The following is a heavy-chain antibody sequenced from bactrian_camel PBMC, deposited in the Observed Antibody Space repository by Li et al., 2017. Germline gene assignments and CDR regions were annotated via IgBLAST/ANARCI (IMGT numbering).Heavy chain of an antibody. CDR3: AAGRAYGIRWSLDPNDFEY. CDR1: GNIYNLNC. D-gene: IGHD6*01. V-gene: IGHV3S54*01. CDR2: IYTFRRTT. Sequence: QVQLVESGGGSVQAGGSLRLSCVVSGNIYNLNCLGWFRQAPGMEREQVAAFIYTFRRTTHYAESVQGRFTISQDTAKATLYLQMNSLKPEDTAMYYCAAGRAYGIRWSLDPNDFEYWGQGTQVTVS. J-gene: IGHJ4*01.